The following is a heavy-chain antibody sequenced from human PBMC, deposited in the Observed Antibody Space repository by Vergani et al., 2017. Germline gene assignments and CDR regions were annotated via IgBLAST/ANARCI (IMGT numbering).Heavy chain of an antibody. V-gene: IGHV4-59*01. CDR1: GGSISSYY. J-gene: IGHJ4*02. D-gene: IGHD1-26*01. CDR3: ARGSVVGAIFDY. Sequence: QVQLQESGPGLVKPSETLSLTCTVSGGSISSYYWSWIRQPPGKGLEWIGYIYYSGSTNYNPSLKSRVTISVDTSKNQFSLMLSSVTAADTAVYYCARGSVVGAIFDYWGQGTLVTVSS. CDR2: IYYSGST.